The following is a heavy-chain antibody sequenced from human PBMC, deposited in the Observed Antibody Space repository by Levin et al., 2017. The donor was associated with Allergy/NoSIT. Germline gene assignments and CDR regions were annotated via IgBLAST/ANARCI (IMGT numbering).Heavy chain of an antibody. D-gene: IGHD2-2*01. CDR1: GGSVSTGSYY. V-gene: IGHV4-61*03. J-gene: IGHJ6*02. CDR3: SRDRIVPAANGYYYYGMDV. Sequence: PSETLSLTCTVAGGSVSTGSYYWSWIRQPPGKPLEWIGHIHYSGSTNYNPSLKSRVTLSVDTSKNHFSRRLTSVTAAEAAVDYCSRDRIVPAANGYYYYGMDVWGQGTTVTVSS. CDR2: IHYSGST.